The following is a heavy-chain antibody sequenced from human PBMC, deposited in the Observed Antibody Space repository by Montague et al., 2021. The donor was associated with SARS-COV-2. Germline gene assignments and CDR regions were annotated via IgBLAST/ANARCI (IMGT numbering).Heavy chain of an antibody. CDR3: ARGRAARSITIFGVVNPAIRYYYYMDV. CDR2: INDSGST. D-gene: IGHD3-3*01. V-gene: IGHV4-34*01. Sequence: SDTLSLTRAVHGGSFSGYYWSWIRQPPGKGLEWIGEINDSGSTYYNPSLKSRVTISVDTSKNQFSLKLSSVTAADTAVYYCARGRAARSITIFGVVNPAIRYYYYMDVWGKGTTVTVSS. J-gene: IGHJ6*03. CDR1: GGSFSGYY.